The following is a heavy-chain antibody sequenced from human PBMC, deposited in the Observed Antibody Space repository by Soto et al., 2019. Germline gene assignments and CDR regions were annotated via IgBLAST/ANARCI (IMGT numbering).Heavy chain of an antibody. CDR2: IKQDGSEK. CDR3: ARDLPLAYCGGDCDYYFDY. Sequence: PGGSLRLSCAASGFTFSCYWMSWVRQAPGKGLEWVANIKQDGSEKYYVDSVKGRFTISRDNAKNSLYLQMNSLRAEDTAVYYCARDLPLAYCGGDCDYYFDYWGQGTLVTVSS. J-gene: IGHJ4*02. D-gene: IGHD2-21*02. V-gene: IGHV3-7*03. CDR1: GFTFSCYW.